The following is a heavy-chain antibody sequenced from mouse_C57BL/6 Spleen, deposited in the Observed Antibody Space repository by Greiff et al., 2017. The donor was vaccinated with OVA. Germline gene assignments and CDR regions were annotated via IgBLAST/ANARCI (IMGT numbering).Heavy chain of an antibody. CDR3: ARGGLPYYFDY. CDR1: GFTFSSYA. D-gene: IGHD2-4*01. Sequence: EVQVVESGGGLVKPGGSLKLSCAASGFTFSSYAMSWVRQTPEKRLEWVATISDGGSYTYYPDNVKGRFTISRDNAKNNLYLQMSHLKSEDTAMYYCARGGLPYYFDYWGQGTTLTVSS. J-gene: IGHJ2*01. CDR2: ISDGGSYT. V-gene: IGHV5-4*01.